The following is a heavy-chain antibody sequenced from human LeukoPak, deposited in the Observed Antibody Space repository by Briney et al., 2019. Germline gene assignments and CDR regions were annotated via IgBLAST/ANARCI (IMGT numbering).Heavy chain of an antibody. CDR1: GGTFSSYA. J-gene: IGHJ4*02. CDR3: ARARSIAAVEYYFDY. CDR2: IIPIFGTA. Sequence: SVKVSCKASGGTFSSYAISWVRQAPGQGLEWMGGIIPIFGTANYAQKFQGRVTITADGSTSTAYMELSSLRSEDTAVYYCARARSIAAVEYYFDYWGQGTLVTVSS. V-gene: IGHV1-69*13. D-gene: IGHD6-13*01.